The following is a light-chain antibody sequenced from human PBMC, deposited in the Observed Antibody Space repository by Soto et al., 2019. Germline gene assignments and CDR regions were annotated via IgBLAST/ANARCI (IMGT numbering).Light chain of an antibody. CDR3: QQRSNWPLT. CDR1: QSVSSY. Sequence: EILLTHSPATLSLSPGEISTLSCRASQSVSSYLAWYQQKPGQAPRLLIYDASNRATGIPARFSGSGSGTDFTLTVSNLEPEDFAVYYCQQRSNWPLTFGGGTKVEVK. V-gene: IGKV3-11*01. CDR2: DAS. J-gene: IGKJ4*01.